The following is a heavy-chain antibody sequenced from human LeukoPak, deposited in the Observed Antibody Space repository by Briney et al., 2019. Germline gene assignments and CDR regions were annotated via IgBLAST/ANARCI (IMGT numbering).Heavy chain of an antibody. CDR1: GFTFSSYW. CDR3: AREGITGTTPHNWFDP. D-gene: IGHD1-7*01. CDR2: ISSSGSTI. V-gene: IGHV3-48*04. Sequence: PGGSLRLSCAASGFTFSSYWMSWVRQAPGKGLEWVSYISSSGSTIYYADSVKGRFTISRDNAKNSLYLQMNSLRAEDTAVYYCAREGITGTTPHNWFDPWGQGTLVTVSS. J-gene: IGHJ5*02.